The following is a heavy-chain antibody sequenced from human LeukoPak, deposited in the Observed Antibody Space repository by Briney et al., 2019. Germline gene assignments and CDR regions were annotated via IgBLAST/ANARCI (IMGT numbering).Heavy chain of an antibody. J-gene: IGHJ6*02. CDR1: GYTFTSYG. D-gene: IGHD3-3*01. V-gene: IGHV1-18*01. Sequence: GASVKVSCKASGYTFTSYGISWVRQAPGQGLEWMGWISAYNGNTNYAQKLQGRVTMTTDTSTSTAYMELRSLRSDDTAAYYCARDQAHLEWDYNYYGMDVWGQGTTVTVSS. CDR3: ARDQAHLEWDYNYYGMDV. CDR2: ISAYNGNT.